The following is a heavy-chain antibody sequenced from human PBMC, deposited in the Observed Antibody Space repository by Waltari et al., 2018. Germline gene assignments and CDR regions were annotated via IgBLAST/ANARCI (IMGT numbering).Heavy chain of an antibody. J-gene: IGHJ4*02. V-gene: IGHV5-51*01. CDR3: ARGSSLNAPFDN. CDR2: IYPGDSDT. CDR1: GYSCTTYW. Sequence: EVQLVQSGAAVKKPEESLKISCKGSGYSCTTYWIGWVRQMPGQGLEWMGIIYPGDSDTRYSPSFQGQVTISSDTSISTAYLQWSSLKASDTAMYYCARGSSLNAPFDNWGQGTLVTVSS. D-gene: IGHD6-6*01.